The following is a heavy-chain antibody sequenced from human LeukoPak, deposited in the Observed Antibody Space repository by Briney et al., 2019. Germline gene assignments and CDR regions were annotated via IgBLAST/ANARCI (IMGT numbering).Heavy chain of an antibody. V-gene: IGHV4-30-4*01. CDR1: GGSISSGDYY. Sequence: PSETLSLTCTVSGGSISSGDYYWSWIRQPPGKGLEWIGYIYYSGSTYYNPSLESRVTISVDTSKNQFSLKLSSVTAADTAVYYCAREYSSSSADYFDYWGQGTLVTVSS. CDR2: IYYSGST. CDR3: AREYSSSSADYFDY. J-gene: IGHJ4*02. D-gene: IGHD6-6*01.